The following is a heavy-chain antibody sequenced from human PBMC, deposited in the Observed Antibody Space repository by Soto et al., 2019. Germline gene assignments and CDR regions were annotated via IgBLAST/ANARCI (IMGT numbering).Heavy chain of an antibody. CDR1: GYTFKNYD. D-gene: IGHD2-15*01. J-gene: IGHJ5*02. Sequence: QVQLVQSGAEVKRPGASVMVSCRATGYTFKNYDINWVRQATGQGLEWMGRMNPNSGNTGYAQKFQGRVTMTRNTSISTAYLELSSLRSEETAVYYCVRDTVDGGNGWLDPWGQGNLVTVSS. CDR3: VRDTVDGGNGWLDP. CDR2: MNPNSGNT. V-gene: IGHV1-8*01.